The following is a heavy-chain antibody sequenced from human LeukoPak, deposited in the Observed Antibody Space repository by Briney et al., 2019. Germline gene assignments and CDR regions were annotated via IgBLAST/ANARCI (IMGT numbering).Heavy chain of an antibody. Sequence: GASVKVSCKASGGTFSSYAISWVRQAPGQGLEWMGLINPSGGSTNYAQKFQGRVTMTRDTSTSTVYMELSSLRSEDTAVYYCAKGHSITMIRGGQWYYYMDVWGKGTTVTISS. CDR2: INPSGGST. CDR3: AKGHSITMIRGGQWYYYMDV. D-gene: IGHD3-10*01. J-gene: IGHJ6*03. CDR1: GGTFSSYA. V-gene: IGHV1-46*01.